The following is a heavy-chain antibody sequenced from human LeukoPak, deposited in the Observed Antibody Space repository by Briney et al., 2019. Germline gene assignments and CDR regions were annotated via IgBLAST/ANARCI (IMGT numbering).Heavy chain of an antibody. Sequence: GGSLRLSCAASGFTFSSNWMHWVRQAPGKGLVWVSRSNEDGSTTNYADSVKGRFTISRDNAKNTLYLQMNSLTAEDTAVYYCAKGGSRHADYWGQGALVIVSS. CDR1: GFTFSSNW. CDR3: AKGGSRHADY. V-gene: IGHV3-74*01. D-gene: IGHD1-26*01. CDR2: SNEDGSTT. J-gene: IGHJ4*02.